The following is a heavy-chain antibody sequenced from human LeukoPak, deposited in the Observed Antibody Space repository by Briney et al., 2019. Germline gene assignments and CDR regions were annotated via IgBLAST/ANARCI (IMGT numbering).Heavy chain of an antibody. CDR3: AREATRWSSGILDY. Sequence: ASVKVSCKASGYTFTSYAMNWVRQAPGQGLEWMGWINTNTGNPTYAQGFTGRFAFSLDTSVSTAYLQISSLKAEDTGVHYCAREATRWSSGILDYWGQGTLVTVSS. CDR2: INTNTGNP. CDR1: GYTFTSYA. J-gene: IGHJ4*02. V-gene: IGHV7-4-1*02. D-gene: IGHD3-22*01.